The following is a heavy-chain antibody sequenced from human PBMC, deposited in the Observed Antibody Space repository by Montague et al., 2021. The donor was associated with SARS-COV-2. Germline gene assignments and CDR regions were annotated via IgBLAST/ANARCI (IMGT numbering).Heavy chain of an antibody. J-gene: IGHJ5*02. CDR1: GSSVSGTSYY. V-gene: IGHV4-39*01. D-gene: IGHD2-2*01. Sequence: SETLSLTCTVSGSSVSGTSYYWAWIRQPPGKRLEWIVNIHHSGTTFYNLSLKSRVTISVDTSKNEVSLKLNSVTAADTAVYYCARQGGPAGKHWFDPWGQGTLVTVSS. CDR2: IHHSGTT. CDR3: ARQGGPAGKHWFDP.